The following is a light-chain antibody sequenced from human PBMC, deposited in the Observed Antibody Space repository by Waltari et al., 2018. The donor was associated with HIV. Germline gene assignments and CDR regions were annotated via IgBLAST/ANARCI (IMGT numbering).Light chain of an antibody. CDR2: EVS. Sequence: QSALTQPASVSGSPGQSITISCTGTSSDLGSYNYVSWYQPHPGKAPKLMIYEVSNRPLGVSNRFFGSKSDNTASLTISGLQAEDEADYYCSSYTSQDTVVFGGGTKVTVL. CDR3: SSYTSQDTVV. CDR1: SSDLGSYNY. J-gene: IGLJ2*01. V-gene: IGLV2-14*01.